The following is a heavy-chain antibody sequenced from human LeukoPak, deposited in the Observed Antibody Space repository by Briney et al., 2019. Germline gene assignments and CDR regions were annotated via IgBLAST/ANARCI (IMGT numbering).Heavy chain of an antibody. CDR2: IYSGGSA. CDR1: GFNFSSYG. V-gene: IGHV3-66*01. CDR3: ARVPVSSGWPYYFDY. Sequence: GGSLRLSCAAPGFNFSSYGMHWVRQAPGKGLEWVSVIYSGGSAYYADSVKGRFTISRDNSKNTLHLQMNSLRAEDTAVYYCARVPVSSGWPYYFDYWGQGTLVTVSS. D-gene: IGHD6-19*01. J-gene: IGHJ4*02.